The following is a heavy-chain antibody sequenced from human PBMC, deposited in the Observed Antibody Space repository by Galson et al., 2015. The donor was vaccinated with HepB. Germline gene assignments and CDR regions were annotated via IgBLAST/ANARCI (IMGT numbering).Heavy chain of an antibody. CDR2: IWYAEGNK. D-gene: IGHD5-24*01. V-gene: IGHV3-33*08. CDR1: GFTFRNYG. J-gene: IGHJ4*02. Sequence: SLRLSCAASGFTFRNYGMHWVRQAPGKGLEWVAVIWYAEGNKYYADSVKGRFTISRDNSKNALYLQMNGLRAEDTAVYYCARGEDGYNSQLDYWGQGTLVTVSS. CDR3: ARGEDGYNSQLDY.